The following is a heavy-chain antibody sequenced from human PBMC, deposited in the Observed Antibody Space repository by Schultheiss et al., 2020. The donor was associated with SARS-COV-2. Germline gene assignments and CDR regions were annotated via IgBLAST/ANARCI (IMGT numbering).Heavy chain of an antibody. CDR1: GFTVSSNY. V-gene: IGHV3-53*01. CDR2: IYSGDST. D-gene: IGHD6-19*01. CDR3: ARVPEAVAGTE. Sequence: GGSLRLSCAASGFTVSSNYMSWVRQAPGKGLEWVSVIYSGDSTYYADSVKGRFTISRDNSKNTLYLQMNSLRAEDTAVYYCARVPEAVAGTEWGQGTLVTVSS. J-gene: IGHJ4*02.